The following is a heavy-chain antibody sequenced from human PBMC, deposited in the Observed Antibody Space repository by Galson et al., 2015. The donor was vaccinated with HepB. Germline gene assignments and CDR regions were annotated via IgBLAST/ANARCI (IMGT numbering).Heavy chain of an antibody. CDR3: AAYGDYGVLRLHLTYGMDV. V-gene: IGHV3-30*03. CDR1: GFAFSSYG. J-gene: IGHJ6*02. Sequence: SLRLSCAASGFAFSSYGMHWVRQAPGKGLEWVALISYDGTNKYYADSVKGRFTISRDNSKNTLYLQMNSLRAEDTAVYYCAAYGDYGVLRLHLTYGMDVWGQGTTVTVSS. D-gene: IGHD4-17*01. CDR2: ISYDGTNK.